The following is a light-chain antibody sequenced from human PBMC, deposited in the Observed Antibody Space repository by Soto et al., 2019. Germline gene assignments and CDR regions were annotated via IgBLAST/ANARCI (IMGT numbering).Light chain of an antibody. CDR2: AAS. CDR1: QDIRNF. CDR3: QKYSSVPV. J-gene: IGKJ3*01. Sequence: DIQMTQSPTSLSASVGDRVTITCRASQDIRNFVAWYQQKPGKAPKLLFYAASTLQSGVPSRFSGSGSGTDFTLTINSLQPEAVATYSCQKYSSVPVFGPGTKVEIK. V-gene: IGKV1-27*01.